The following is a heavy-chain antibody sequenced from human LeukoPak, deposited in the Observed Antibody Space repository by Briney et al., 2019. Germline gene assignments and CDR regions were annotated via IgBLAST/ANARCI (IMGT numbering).Heavy chain of an antibody. D-gene: IGHD3-22*01. CDR1: GYTFTGYY. CDR2: INPNNGGT. CDR3: ARDQNFHGSGGYYGIDC. Sequence: ASVKVSCKASGYTFTGYYIHWVRQAPGQGLEWIGWINPNNGGTNYAQKFQDRVTMTRDTSISTAYMELSRLTSDDTAVYYCARDQNFHGSGGYYGIDCWGQGTPVTVSS. J-gene: IGHJ4*02. V-gene: IGHV1-2*02.